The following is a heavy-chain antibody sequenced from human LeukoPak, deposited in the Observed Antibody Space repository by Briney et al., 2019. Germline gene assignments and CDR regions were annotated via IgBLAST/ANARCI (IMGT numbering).Heavy chain of an antibody. CDR3: ARGHDILTGDYYMDV. Sequence: GGSLRLSCAASGFTLDDYGMSWVRHPPGKWLEWGSCINWNGGSTGYADSVKGRFTISRDNAKNSLYLQMNSLRAEDTALYYCARGHDILTGDYYMDVWGKGTTVTVSS. D-gene: IGHD3-9*01. V-gene: IGHV3-20*04. CDR1: GFTLDDYG. CDR2: INWNGGST. J-gene: IGHJ6*03.